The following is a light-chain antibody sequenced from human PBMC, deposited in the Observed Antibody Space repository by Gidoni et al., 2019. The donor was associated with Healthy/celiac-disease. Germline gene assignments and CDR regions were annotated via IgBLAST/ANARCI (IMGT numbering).Light chain of an antibody. CDR2: AAS. CDR1: QSISSY. Sequence: DLQMTPSPSSLSASVGDRVTITCRASQSISSYLNLYQQKPGKAPKLLIYAASSLQSGVPSRFSGSGSGTDVTLTISSRQPEEFATYYCQQSYSTPPYTFGQGTKLEIK. CDR3: QQSYSTPPYT. J-gene: IGKJ2*01. V-gene: IGKV1-39*01.